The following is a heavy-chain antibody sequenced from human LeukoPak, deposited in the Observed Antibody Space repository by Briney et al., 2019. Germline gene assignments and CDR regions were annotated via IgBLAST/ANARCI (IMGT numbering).Heavy chain of an antibody. V-gene: IGHV4-39*01. Sequence: SETLSLTCTVPGGAISGRRDYWGWIRQPPGKGLEWIASIYYSGSTHYNPSLKSRVTISVDTSRNQFSLELRTATAADSAMYYCARNVSRGEPGGAFDIWGQGTMVTVSS. CDR1: GGAISGRRDY. CDR2: IYYSGST. CDR3: ARNVSRGEPGGAFDI. D-gene: IGHD3-16*01. J-gene: IGHJ3*02.